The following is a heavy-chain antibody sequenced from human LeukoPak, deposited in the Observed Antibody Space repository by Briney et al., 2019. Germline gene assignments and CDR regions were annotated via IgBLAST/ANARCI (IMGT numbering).Heavy chain of an antibody. Sequence: GGSLRLSCAVSGFTFNSYGMHWVRQAPGKGLEWVAVIWYDGSNKYYADSVKGRFTISRDNFKNTLYLQMNSLRAEDTAVYYSARYSSGWSLDYWGQGTLVTVSS. CDR1: GFTFNSYG. CDR2: IWYDGSNK. D-gene: IGHD6-19*01. CDR3: ARYSSGWSLDY. V-gene: IGHV3-33*01. J-gene: IGHJ4*02.